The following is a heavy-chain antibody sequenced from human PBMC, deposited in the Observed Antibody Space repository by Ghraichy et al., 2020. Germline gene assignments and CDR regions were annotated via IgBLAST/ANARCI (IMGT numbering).Heavy chain of an antibody. CDR2: ISSSSSYI. D-gene: IGHD2-2*01. J-gene: IGHJ4*02. V-gene: IGHV3-21*01. CDR3: ARAGTSLPPYFDY. CDR1: GFTFSSYS. Sequence: GGSLRLSCAASGFTFSSYSMNWVRQAPGKGLEWVSSISSSSSYIYYADSVKGRFTISRDNAKNSLYLQMNSLRAEDTAVYYCARAGTSLPPYFDYWGQGTLVTVSS.